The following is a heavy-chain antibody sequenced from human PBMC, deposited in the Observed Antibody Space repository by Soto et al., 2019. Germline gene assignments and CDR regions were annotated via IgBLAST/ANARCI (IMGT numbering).Heavy chain of an antibody. CDR3: ATDYYYCMDV. V-gene: IGHV5-10-1*01. J-gene: IGHJ6*02. CDR2: IDPSDSYT. CDR1: GYSFTSYW. Sequence: GESLKISCKGSGYSFTSYWISWVRQMPGKGLEWMGRIDPSDSYTNYSPSFQGHVTISADKSISTAYLQWSSLKASDTAMYYCATDYYYCMDVWGQGTTVTVSS.